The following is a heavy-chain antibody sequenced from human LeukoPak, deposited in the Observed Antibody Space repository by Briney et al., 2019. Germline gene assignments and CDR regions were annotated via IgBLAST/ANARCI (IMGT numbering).Heavy chain of an antibody. Sequence: SGRLLRSSCAAPGFTFDASAMHWFPKAPGKGLDWVSGISWNSGIIGYAESVKGRFTISRDNAKNSLYLQMNSLRAEDTALYYCAKDSIAVAGIDYWGQGTLVTVSS. V-gene: IGHV3-9*01. J-gene: IGHJ4*02. D-gene: IGHD6-19*01. CDR1: GFTFDASA. CDR3: AKDSIAVAGIDY. CDR2: ISWNSGII.